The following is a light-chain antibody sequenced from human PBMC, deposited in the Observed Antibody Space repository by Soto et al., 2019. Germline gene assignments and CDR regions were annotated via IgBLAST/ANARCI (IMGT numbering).Light chain of an antibody. CDR3: QQWIRWT. J-gene: IGKJ1*01. CDR1: QRVGTN. CDR2: GAS. V-gene: IGKV3-15*01. Sequence: EIVMTQSPATLSVSPGDRATLSCRASQRVGTNVAWYQQKPGQAPRLLIYGASTRAAGIPARFSGSGSETEFTLTISSLRSEDFAVYYCQQWIRWTFGQGTRLEIK.